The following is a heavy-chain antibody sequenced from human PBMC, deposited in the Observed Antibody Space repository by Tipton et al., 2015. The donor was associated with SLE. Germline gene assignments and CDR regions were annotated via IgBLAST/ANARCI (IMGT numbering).Heavy chain of an antibody. Sequence: LRLSCSVYGDSLSGQYWSWIRQPPGKGLEWIGEVFRGGSTNYNPSLKSRVTISVDTSKNQFSLKLSSVTAADTAVYYCARGGAVWYYYYYMDVWGKGTTVTVSS. V-gene: IGHV4-34*01. J-gene: IGHJ6*03. CDR2: VFRGGST. CDR1: GDSLSGQY. CDR3: ARGGAVWYYYYYMDV. D-gene: IGHD3-16*01.